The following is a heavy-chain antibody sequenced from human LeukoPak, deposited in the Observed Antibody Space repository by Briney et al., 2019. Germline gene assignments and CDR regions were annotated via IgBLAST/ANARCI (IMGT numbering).Heavy chain of an antibody. CDR1: GFPFNRYA. Sequence: PGGSLRLSCGASGFPFNRYAMSWVRQAPGKGLEGVSAISRSDGCTYYADSVKGRFTISRHNSKNTMYLQMNSLRAEDTAVYYCAKDFGPRGDFSSGYYESGAFDIWGQGTMVTVSS. CDR3: AKDFGPRGDFSSGYYESGAFDI. J-gene: IGHJ3*02. CDR2: ISRSDGCT. V-gene: IGHV3-23*01. D-gene: IGHD3-3*01.